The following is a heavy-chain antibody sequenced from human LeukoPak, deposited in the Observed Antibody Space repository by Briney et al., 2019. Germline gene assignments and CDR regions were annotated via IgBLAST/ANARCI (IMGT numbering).Heavy chain of an antibody. Sequence: GASVKVSCKASGYTFTGYYMHWVRQAPGQGLEWMGWINPNSGGTNYAQKFQGRVTMTRDTSISTAYMELSRLRSDDTAVYYRARDRVPIITMVRGVQYDYWGQGTLVTVSS. J-gene: IGHJ4*02. CDR2: INPNSGGT. D-gene: IGHD3-10*01. CDR3: ARDRVPIITMVRGVQYDY. CDR1: GYTFTGYY. V-gene: IGHV1-2*02.